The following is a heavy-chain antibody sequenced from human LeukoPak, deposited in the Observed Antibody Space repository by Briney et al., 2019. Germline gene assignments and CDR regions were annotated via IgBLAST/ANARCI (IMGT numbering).Heavy chain of an antibody. CDR3: ARVESSSSDIDY. J-gene: IGHJ4*02. CDR2: IIPILGIA. Sequence: ASVKVSCKASGGTFSSYTISWVRQAPGQGLEWIGRIIPILGIANYAQKFQGRVTITADKSTSTAYMELSSLRSEDTAVYYCARVESSSSDIDYWGQGTLVTVSS. CDR1: GGTFSSYT. V-gene: IGHV1-69*02. D-gene: IGHD6-6*01.